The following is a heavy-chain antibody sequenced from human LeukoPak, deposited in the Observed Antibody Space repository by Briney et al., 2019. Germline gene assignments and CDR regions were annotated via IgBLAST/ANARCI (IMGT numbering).Heavy chain of an antibody. CDR3: ARGASSWYRFDY. Sequence: ASVKVSCKASGNAFTTYAINWVRQAPGQRLEWMGWINAGNGNTKYSQKFQGRVTITRDTSASTAYMELSSLRSEDTAVYYCARGASSWYRFDYWGQGTLVTVSS. CDR1: GNAFTTYA. CDR2: INAGNGNT. V-gene: IGHV1-3*01. J-gene: IGHJ4*02. D-gene: IGHD6-13*01.